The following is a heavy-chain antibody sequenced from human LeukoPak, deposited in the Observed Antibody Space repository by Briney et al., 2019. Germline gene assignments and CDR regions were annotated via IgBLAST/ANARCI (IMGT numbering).Heavy chain of an antibody. J-gene: IGHJ5*02. D-gene: IGHD4-17*01. V-gene: IGHV4-59*01. CDR1: GGSISSYY. CDR3: AREGDYGDYYNWFDP. Sequence: PSETLSLTCTVSGGSISSYYWSWIRQPPGKGLEWIGYIYYSGSTNYNPSLKSRVNISVDTSKNQFPLKLSSVTAADTAVYYCAREGDYGDYYNWFDPWGQGTLVTVSS. CDR2: IYYSGST.